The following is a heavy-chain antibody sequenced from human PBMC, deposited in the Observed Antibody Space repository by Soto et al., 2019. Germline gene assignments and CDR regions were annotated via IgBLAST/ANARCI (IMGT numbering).Heavy chain of an antibody. D-gene: IGHD6-19*01. V-gene: IGHV1-3*04. Sequence: ASVKVSCKASGYTFTSYSIHWVRQAPGQGLEWIGWINTDNGDAKYSQKFQGRVTVTRDTSTSTVYMELSSLRSEDTAVYYCARDRKEAVAGPGDYWGQGTLVTVSS. CDR1: GYTFTSYS. CDR2: INTDNGDA. CDR3: ARDRKEAVAGPGDY. J-gene: IGHJ4*02.